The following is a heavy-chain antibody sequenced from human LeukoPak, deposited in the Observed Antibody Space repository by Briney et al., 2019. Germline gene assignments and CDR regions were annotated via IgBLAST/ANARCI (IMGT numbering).Heavy chain of an antibody. J-gene: IGHJ4*02. CDR1: GYTFTGYY. CDR3: ARDAMSSTGFTTRYFDY. CDR2: INPNSGGT. V-gene: IGHV1-2*02. Sequence: ASVKVSCKASGYTFTGYYMHWVRQAPGQGLEWMGWINPNSGGTNYAQKFQGRVTMTRDTSISTAYMELSRLRSDDTAVYYCARDAMSSTGFTTRYFDYWGQGTLVTVSS. D-gene: IGHD6-25*01.